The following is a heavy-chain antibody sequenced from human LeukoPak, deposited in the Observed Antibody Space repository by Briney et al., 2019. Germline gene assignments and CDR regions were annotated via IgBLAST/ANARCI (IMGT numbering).Heavy chain of an antibody. Sequence: GGSLRLSCAASGFTFSSYSMNWVRQAPGKGLGWVSSISSSSSYIYYADSVKGRFTISRDNAKNSLYLQMNSLRAEDTAVYYCAREGDIVVVPAALDVWGQGTTVTVSS. V-gene: IGHV3-21*01. D-gene: IGHD2-2*01. J-gene: IGHJ6*02. CDR3: AREGDIVVVPAALDV. CDR1: GFTFSSYS. CDR2: ISSSSSYI.